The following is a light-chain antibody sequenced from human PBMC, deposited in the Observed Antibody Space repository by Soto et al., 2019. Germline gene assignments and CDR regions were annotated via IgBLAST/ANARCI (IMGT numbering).Light chain of an antibody. CDR2: KAS. V-gene: IGKV1-5*03. CDR3: QQYNSYWT. J-gene: IGKJ1*01. CDR1: QSISSW. Sequence: DIQMTQSPSTLSASVGDRVTITCRASQSISSWLAWYQQKPGKAPKLLIYKASSLESGVPSRFSGSGSGTEFILTISSLQPDDFATYYCQQYNSYWTVGQGTKVDIK.